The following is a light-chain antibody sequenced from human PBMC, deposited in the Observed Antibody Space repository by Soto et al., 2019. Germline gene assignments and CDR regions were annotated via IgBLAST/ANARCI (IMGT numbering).Light chain of an antibody. CDR2: GAS. CDR3: QQYNNWPRT. V-gene: IGKV3-15*01. CDR1: QSVSNN. J-gene: IGKJ1*01. Sequence: EIVMTQSPATLSVSPGERATLSCRASQSVSNNLAWYQQKPGQAPRLLIYGASTRATGIPARFSGSGSGAEFTLTISSLQAEDVAHYCWQQYNNWPRTFGQGTKVDIK.